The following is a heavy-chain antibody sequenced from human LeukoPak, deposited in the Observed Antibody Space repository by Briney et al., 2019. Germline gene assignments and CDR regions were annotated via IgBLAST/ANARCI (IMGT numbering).Heavy chain of an antibody. J-gene: IGHJ6*03. CDR2: INHSGST. CDR3: AGRAGAAAGRFFYYYYYMDV. D-gene: IGHD3-3*01. CDR1: GGSFSGYY. V-gene: IGHV4-34*01. Sequence: PSETLSLTCAVYGGSFSGYYWSWIRQPPGKGLEWIGEINHSGSTNYNPSLKSRVTISVDTSKNQFPLKLSSVTAAETAVDYCAGRAGAAAGRFFYYYYYMDVWGKGTTVTVSS.